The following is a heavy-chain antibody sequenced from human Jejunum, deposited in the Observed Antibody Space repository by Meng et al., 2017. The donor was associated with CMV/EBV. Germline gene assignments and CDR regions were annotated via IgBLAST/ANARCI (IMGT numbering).Heavy chain of an antibody. V-gene: IGHV7-4-1*02. CDR2: INTHTGNP. D-gene: IGHD3-22*01. J-gene: IGHJ2*01. CDR3: ARGGPYPDSSGFHWYFDI. CDR1: GYTFINYA. Sequence: QVQLGQSGSELKKPGASVKVSCRASGYTFINYAINWVRQAPGQGLEWMGWINTHTGNPTYGQGFTGRFVLSSDTSVSTANLQISSLKAEDTAVYYCARGGPYPDSSGFHWYFDIWGRGTLVTVAS.